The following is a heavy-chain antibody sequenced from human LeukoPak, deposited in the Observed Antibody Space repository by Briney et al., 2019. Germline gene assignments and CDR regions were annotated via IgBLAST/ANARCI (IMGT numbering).Heavy chain of an antibody. CDR3: AKLDYADYAPFDY. J-gene: IGHJ4*02. CDR1: GFIFSNYV. CDR2: ISGDGTST. V-gene: IGHV3-23*01. Sequence: GETLRLSCAASGFIFSNYVMNWVRQAPGKGLEWVSRISGDGTSTHYADSVKGRFTILRDNSKNTLYLQMNSLRGEDTAIYYCAKLDYADYAPFDYWGQGTLVTVSS. D-gene: IGHD4-17*01.